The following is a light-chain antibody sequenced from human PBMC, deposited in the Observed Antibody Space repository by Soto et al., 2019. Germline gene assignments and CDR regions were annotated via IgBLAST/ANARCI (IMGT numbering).Light chain of an antibody. CDR3: LSYTSSSSVV. J-gene: IGLJ2*01. CDR1: SSDVGGYNY. V-gene: IGLV2-14*01. Sequence: QSVLTQPASVSGSPGPSITISCTGTSSDVGGYNYVSWYQQHPGKAHKLMIYDVSNRPSGVSNRVSGSTSGNTASLTISGLKAEDEADYYCLSYTSSSSVVVVGRTKLTVL. CDR2: DVS.